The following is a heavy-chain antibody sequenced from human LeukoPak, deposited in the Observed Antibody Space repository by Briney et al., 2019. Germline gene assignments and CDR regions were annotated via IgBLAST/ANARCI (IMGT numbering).Heavy chain of an antibody. J-gene: IGHJ4*02. Sequence: SETLSLTCTVSGGSISSYYWSWLRQPAGKGLEWIGRIYTSGSTNYNPSLKSRVTISVDTSKNQFSLKLSSVTAADTAVYYCARVGRYGGNSDYYFDYWGQGTLVTVSS. CDR1: GGSISSYY. CDR3: ARVGRYGGNSDYYFDY. V-gene: IGHV4-4*07. CDR2: IYTSGST. D-gene: IGHD4-23*01.